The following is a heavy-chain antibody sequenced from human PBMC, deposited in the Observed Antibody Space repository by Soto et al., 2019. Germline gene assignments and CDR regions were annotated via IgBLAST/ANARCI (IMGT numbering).Heavy chain of an antibody. J-gene: IGHJ4*02. V-gene: IGHV3-7*01. Sequence: EVHLVESGGGLVQPGGSLRLSCAASGFSFEIYWMAWVRQAPGKGLEWVANISPDGSGEYYLDSVKGRFTISRDNAKNSVYLQMNSLVGDDMAVYYCARENWFFDYWGQGTPVTVSS. D-gene: IGHD3-10*01. CDR3: ARENWFFDY. CDR2: ISPDGSGE. CDR1: GFSFEIYW.